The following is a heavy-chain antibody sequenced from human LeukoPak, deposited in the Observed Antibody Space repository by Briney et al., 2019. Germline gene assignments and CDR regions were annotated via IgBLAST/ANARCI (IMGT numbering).Heavy chain of an antibody. CDR2: ISAYNGNT. V-gene: IGHV1-18*01. Sequence: ASVKVSCKASGYTFTSYGISWVRQAPGQGLEWMGWISAYNGNTNYAQRLQGRVTMTTDTSTSTAYMELRSLRSDDTAVYYCARVKSEEIYYYYYYMDVWGKGTTVTVSS. J-gene: IGHJ6*03. CDR1: GYTFTSYG. CDR3: ARVKSEEIYYYYYYMDV. D-gene: IGHD5-24*01.